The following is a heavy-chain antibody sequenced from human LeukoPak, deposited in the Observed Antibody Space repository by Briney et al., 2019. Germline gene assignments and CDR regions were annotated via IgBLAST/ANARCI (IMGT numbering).Heavy chain of an antibody. V-gene: IGHV4-59*01. CDR1: GGSISSYY. Sequence: SETLSLTCTVSGGSISSYYWSWIRQPPGKGLEWIGYIYYSGSTNYNPSLKSRVTISVDTSKNQFSLKLSSVTAADTAVYYCARARWGLNYYYYYMDVWGKGTTVTVSS. J-gene: IGHJ6*03. CDR3: ARARWGLNYYYYYMDV. D-gene: IGHD1-26*01. CDR2: IYYSGST.